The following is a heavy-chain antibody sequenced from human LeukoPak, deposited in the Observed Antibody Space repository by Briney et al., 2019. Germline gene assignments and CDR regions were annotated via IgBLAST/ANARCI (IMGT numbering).Heavy chain of an antibody. V-gene: IGHV3-20*04. Sequence: SGGSLRLSCAASGFTFDDYGMSWVRQAPGKGREWVSGINWNGGSTCHADSVKRRFTISKDNAKNPLYLQMNSLRAEDTALYYCARGALISGSSRFDYWGQGTLVTVSS. J-gene: IGHJ4*02. CDR3: ARGALISGSSRFDY. CDR1: GFTFDDYG. D-gene: IGHD1-26*01. CDR2: INWNGGST.